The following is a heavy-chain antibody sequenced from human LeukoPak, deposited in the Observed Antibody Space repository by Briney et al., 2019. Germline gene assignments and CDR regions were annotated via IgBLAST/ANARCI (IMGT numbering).Heavy chain of an antibody. J-gene: IGHJ1*01. CDR1: GFTFSSYW. CDR3: ARNIESIAAAGRRYFQH. Sequence: HPGGSLRLSCAASGFTFSSYWMSWVRQAPGKGLEWVANIKQDGSEKYYVDSVKGRFTISRDNAKNSLYLQMNGLRAEDTAVYYCARNIESIAAAGRRYFQHWGQGTLVTVSS. D-gene: IGHD6-13*01. V-gene: IGHV3-7*01. CDR2: IKQDGSEK.